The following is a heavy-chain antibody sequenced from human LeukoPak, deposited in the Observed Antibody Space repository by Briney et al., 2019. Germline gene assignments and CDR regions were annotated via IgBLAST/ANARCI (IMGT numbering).Heavy chain of an antibody. D-gene: IGHD3-9*01. Sequence: GGSLRLSCAASGFTFSSYAMSWVRQAPGKGLKWVSAISGSGGSTYYADSVKGRFTISRDNSKNTLYLQMNSLRAEDTAVYYCAKNVLRYFDWWDYWGQGTLVTVSS. CDR3: AKNVLRYFDWWDY. CDR1: GFTFSSYA. CDR2: ISGSGGST. V-gene: IGHV3-23*01. J-gene: IGHJ4*02.